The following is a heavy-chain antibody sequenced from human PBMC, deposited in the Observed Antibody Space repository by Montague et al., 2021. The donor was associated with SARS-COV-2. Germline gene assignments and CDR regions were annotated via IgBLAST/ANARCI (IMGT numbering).Heavy chain of an antibody. Sequence: SLRLSCAVSGFSLSSNAMHWVRQAPGKGMEYVSSISRDGMTTYYADSVKGRFTVSSDKTKNTLYLQMSSLRTEDSAVYYCVRGEWRLLGYFDYWGRGTRVAVS. V-gene: IGHV3-64D*06. CDR1: GFSLSSNA. J-gene: IGHJ4*02. CDR3: VRGEWRLLGYFDY. D-gene: IGHD1-26*01. CDR2: ISRDGMTT.